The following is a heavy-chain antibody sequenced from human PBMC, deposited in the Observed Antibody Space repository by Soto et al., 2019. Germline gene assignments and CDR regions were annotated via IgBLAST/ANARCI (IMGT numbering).Heavy chain of an antibody. CDR1: GFTFSSYG. D-gene: IGHD3-10*01. V-gene: IGHV3-33*01. J-gene: IGHJ6*02. Sequence: QVQLVESGGGVVQPGRSLRLSCAASGFTFSSYGMHWVRQAPGKGLEWVAVIWYDGSNKYYADSVKGRFTISRDNSKNTLYLQMNSLRAEDTAVYYCARNPPYYYGSGSYYRHYYYGMDVWGQGTTVTVSS. CDR2: IWYDGSNK. CDR3: ARNPPYYYGSGSYYRHYYYGMDV.